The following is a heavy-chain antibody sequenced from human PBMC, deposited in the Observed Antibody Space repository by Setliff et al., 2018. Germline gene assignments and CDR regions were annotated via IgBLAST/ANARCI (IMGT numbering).Heavy chain of an antibody. CDR3: ARLPNYAWGSPVDY. CDR2: IFYSGRT. D-gene: IGHD3-16*01. V-gene: IGHV4-39*01. Sequence: SETLSLTCTVSGASITNINYYWGLIRQPPGKGLEWIGSIFYSGRTFYNPSLKSRVTISVDTSKNQFSLTQSSVTAADTAVYYCARLPNYAWGSPVDYWGQGTLVTVSS. J-gene: IGHJ4*02. CDR1: GASITNINYY.